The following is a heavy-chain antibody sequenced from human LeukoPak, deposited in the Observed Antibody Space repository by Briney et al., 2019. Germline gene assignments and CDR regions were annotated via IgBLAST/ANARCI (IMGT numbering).Heavy chain of an antibody. V-gene: IGHV5-51*01. CDR1: GYSFTTYW. CDR3: ARRPPNYYDSSGYSVFVY. Sequence: GESLKISCKGSGYSFTTYWIAWVRQMPGKGLEWMGIIHPGDSDTRYSPSFQGQVTISADKSISTAFLQWSTLKASDTAIYHCARRPPNYYDSSGYSVFVYWGQGILVTVSS. CDR2: IHPGDSDT. J-gene: IGHJ4*02. D-gene: IGHD3-22*01.